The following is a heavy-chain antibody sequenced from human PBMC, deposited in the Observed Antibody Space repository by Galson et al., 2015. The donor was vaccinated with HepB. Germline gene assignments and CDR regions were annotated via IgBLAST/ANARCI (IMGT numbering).Heavy chain of an antibody. CDR3: ARGTSQVVAGIMIPYCLDH. CDR1: GESFSGYY. CDR2: INPRGDP. Sequence: SETLSLTCEVNGESFSGYYWTWIRRPPGKGLEWIGQINPRGDPTYKPSLQRRATISVDTSRNQFSLRLTSVSAADTAVYYCARGTSQVVAGIMIPYCLDHWGQGALVTVSS. D-gene: IGHD3-16*01. V-gene: IGHV4-34*01. J-gene: IGHJ4*02.